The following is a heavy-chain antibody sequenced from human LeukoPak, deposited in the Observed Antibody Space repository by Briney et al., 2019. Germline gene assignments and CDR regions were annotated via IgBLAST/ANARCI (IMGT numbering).Heavy chain of an antibody. J-gene: IGHJ4*02. CDR2: ISYDGSNK. V-gene: IGHV3-30*18. Sequence: GGSLRLSCAASGFTFSSYGMHWVRQAPGKGLEWVAVISYDGSNKYYADSVKGRFTISRDNSKNTLYLQVNSLRAEDTAVYYCAKDRGYFDWLSYYFDYWGQGTLVTVSS. CDR1: GFTFSSYG. CDR3: AKDRGYFDWLSYYFDY. D-gene: IGHD3-9*01.